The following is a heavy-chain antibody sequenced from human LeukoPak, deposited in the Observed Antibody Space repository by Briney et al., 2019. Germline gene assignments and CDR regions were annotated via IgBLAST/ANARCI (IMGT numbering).Heavy chain of an antibody. CDR2: IIPIFGTA. V-gene: IGHV1-69*01. CDR3: AGPRRSGWYYFDY. J-gene: IGHJ4*02. Sequence: SVKVSCKASGGTFSSYAISWVRQAPGQGLEWMGGIIPIFGTANYAQKFQGRVTITADESSSTAYMELSSLRSEDTAVYYCAGPRRSGWYYFDYWGQGTLVTVSS. D-gene: IGHD6-19*01. CDR1: GGTFSSYA.